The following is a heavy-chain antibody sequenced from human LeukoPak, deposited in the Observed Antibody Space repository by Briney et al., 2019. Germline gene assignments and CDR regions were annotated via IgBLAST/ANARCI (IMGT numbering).Heavy chain of an antibody. V-gene: IGHV3-7*01. CDR2: INQDASEI. CDR1: GFPFSTNW. D-gene: IGHD2-21*02. J-gene: IGHJ4*02. CDR3: ATDRDNSDWQKRFDS. Sequence: GGPLRLSCAAPGFPFSTNWMNWYRPAQGRGRGWVGNINQDASEINYVDSVRGRFTISRDNAKNSLHLQMNSLRAEDTAVYYCATDRDNSDWQKRFDSWGQGTLVTVSS.